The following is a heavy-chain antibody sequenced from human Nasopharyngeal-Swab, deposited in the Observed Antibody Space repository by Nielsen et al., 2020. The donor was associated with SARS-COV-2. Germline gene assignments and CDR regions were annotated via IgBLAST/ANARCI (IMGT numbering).Heavy chain of an antibody. J-gene: IGHJ4*02. Sequence: GESLKISCAASGFTFSSYSMNWVRQAPGKGLEWVSYISSSSSTIYYADSVKGRFTISRDNAKNSLYLQMNSLRDEDTAVYYCARVSYYDSSGQTTYFDYWGQGTLVTVSS. V-gene: IGHV3-48*02. CDR2: ISSSSSTI. D-gene: IGHD3-22*01. CDR3: ARVSYYDSSGQTTYFDY. CDR1: GFTFSSYS.